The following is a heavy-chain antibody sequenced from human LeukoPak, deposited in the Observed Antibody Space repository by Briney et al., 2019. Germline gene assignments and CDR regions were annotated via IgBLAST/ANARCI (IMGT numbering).Heavy chain of an antibody. J-gene: IGHJ4*02. D-gene: IGHD2-2*02. Sequence: SETLSLTCVVYGGSFSGYYWSWIRQPPGKGLEWIGEINHSGSTNYNPSLKSRVTISVDTSKNQFSLKLSSVTAADTAVYYCARGGYCSSTSCYTRPYDYWGQGTLVTVSS. CDR1: GGSFSGYY. CDR3: ARGGYCSSTSCYTRPYDY. CDR2: INHSGST. V-gene: IGHV4-34*01.